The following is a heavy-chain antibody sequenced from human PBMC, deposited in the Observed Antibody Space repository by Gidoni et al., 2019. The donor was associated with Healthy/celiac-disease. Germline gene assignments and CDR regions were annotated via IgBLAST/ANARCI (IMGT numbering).Heavy chain of an antibody. D-gene: IGHD3-22*01. J-gene: IGHJ6*02. V-gene: IGHV3-33*01. CDR2: RWYDGSNK. CDR3: ARDLASVDVVVITDYYGMDV. Sequence: QVQLVESGGGVVQPGRSLRLSCAGSGFTFSSYGMHWVRQAPGKGLEWVAVRWYDGSNKYYADSVKGRFTISRDNSKNTLYLQMNSLRAEDTAVYYCARDLASVDVVVITDYYGMDVWGQGTTVTVSS. CDR1: GFTFSSYG.